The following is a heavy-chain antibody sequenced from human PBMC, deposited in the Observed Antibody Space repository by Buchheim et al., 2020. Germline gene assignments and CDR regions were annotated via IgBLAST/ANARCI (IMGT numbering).Heavy chain of an antibody. V-gene: IGHV3-30*18. Sequence: QVQLVESGGGVVQPGRSLRLSCAASGFTFSSYGMHWVRQAPGKGLEWVAVISYDGNFKYYADSVKGRFTISRDNSKKMVYLQMNSLRTEDTAAYYCAKDMVRGINAFDYWGQGTL. CDR2: ISYDGNFK. CDR3: AKDMVRGINAFDY. J-gene: IGHJ4*02. CDR1: GFTFSSYG. D-gene: IGHD3-10*01.